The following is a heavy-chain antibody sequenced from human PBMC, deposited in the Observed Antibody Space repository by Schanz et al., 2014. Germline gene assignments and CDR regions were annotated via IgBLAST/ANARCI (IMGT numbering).Heavy chain of an antibody. CDR3: ATGRAASNFGSEYFLY. Sequence: QVQLVESGGGVVQPGGSLRLSCAASGFNFSTYALHWVRQAPGKGLEWVAVISYDGINKYYADSVKGRFDISRENSKNTMFLQMSSLRPEDTAVYYCATGRAASNFGSEYFLYWGQGTLVTVSS. CDR1: GFNFSTYA. CDR2: ISYDGINK. V-gene: IGHV3-30*09. J-gene: IGHJ1*01. D-gene: IGHD6-13*01.